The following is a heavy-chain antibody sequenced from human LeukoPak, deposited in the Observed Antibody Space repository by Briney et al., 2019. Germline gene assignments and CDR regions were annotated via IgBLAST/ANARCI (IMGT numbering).Heavy chain of an antibody. CDR1: GFTFSSYG. Sequence: PGGSLRLSCAASGFTFSSYGMHWVRQAPGKGLEWVAVIWYDGSNKYYADSVKGRFTISRDNSKNTLYLQMNSLRAEDTAVYYCARDSTPPTYYDFWSGCREPDYWGQGTLVTVSS. J-gene: IGHJ4*02. CDR2: IWYDGSNK. V-gene: IGHV3-33*01. CDR3: ARDSTPPTYYDFWSGCREPDY. D-gene: IGHD3-3*01.